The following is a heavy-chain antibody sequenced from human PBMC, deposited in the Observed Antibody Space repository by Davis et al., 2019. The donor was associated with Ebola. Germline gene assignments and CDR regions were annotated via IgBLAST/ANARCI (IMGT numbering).Heavy chain of an antibody. J-gene: IGHJ4*02. CDR3: AKDQVPDGVWTIDS. CDR1: GSTFRTYT. CDR2: IFGGSNGA. D-gene: IGHD4-17*01. V-gene: IGHV3-23*01. Sequence: GGSLRPSCAASGSTFRTYTMNCLRRAPGKGLEWVSGIFGGSNGAYYSDSVKGRFTISRDNSKNTLYLLMSSLRAEDTAVYYCAKDQVPDGVWTIDSWGQGTLVTVSS.